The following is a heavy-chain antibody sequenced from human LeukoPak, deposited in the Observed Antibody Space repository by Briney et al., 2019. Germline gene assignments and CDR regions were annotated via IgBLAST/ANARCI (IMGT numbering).Heavy chain of an antibody. Sequence: SETLSLTCTVSGGSISSGGYYWSWIRQHPGKGLEWIGYIYYSGSTYYNPSLKSRVTISVDTSKNQFSLKLSSVTAADTAVYYCAGYCTNGVCYNYGMDVWGQGTTVTVSS. CDR1: GGSISSGGYY. CDR2: IYYSGST. D-gene: IGHD2-8*01. V-gene: IGHV4-31*03. J-gene: IGHJ6*02. CDR3: AGYCTNGVCYNYGMDV.